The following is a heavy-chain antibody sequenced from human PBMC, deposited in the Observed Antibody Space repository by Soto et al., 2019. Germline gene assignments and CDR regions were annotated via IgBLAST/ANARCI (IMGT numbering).Heavy chain of an antibody. J-gene: IGHJ4*02. CDR1: GFTFGNFA. D-gene: IGHD3-10*01. Sequence: GGSLRLFCVGSGFTFGNFAIHWVRQAPGKGLEWVSGISWNSDTIGYADSVKGRFTISRDNAKNSTYLQMNSLRAEDTALYYCPKAGGLGSYFNCFDFWGQGTLVTVSS. CDR3: PKAGGLGSYFNCFDF. CDR2: ISWNSDTI. V-gene: IGHV3-9*01.